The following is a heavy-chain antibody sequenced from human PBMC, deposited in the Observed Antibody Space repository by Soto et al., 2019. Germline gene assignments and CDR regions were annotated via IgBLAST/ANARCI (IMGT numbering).Heavy chain of an antibody. Sequence: PGGSLRLGCAASGVTVSSSWMSWVRQDPGKGLEWVANIQQDASEKYYGVSVKGRCTISRDTANNLLYLQMNSLRAEDTAVDYGARVCDYDPEFYCWGQGTLVTVSS. CDR2: IQQDASEK. CDR3: ARVCDYDPEFYC. J-gene: IGHJ4*02. CDR1: GVTVSSSW. D-gene: IGHD5-12*01. V-gene: IGHV3-7*01.